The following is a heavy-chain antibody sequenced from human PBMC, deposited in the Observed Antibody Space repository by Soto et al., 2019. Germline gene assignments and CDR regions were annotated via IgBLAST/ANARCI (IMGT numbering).Heavy chain of an antibody. J-gene: IGHJ4*02. D-gene: IGHD6-13*01. Sequence: SQTLSLTCAISGDSVSSNSAAWNWIRQSPSRGLEWLGRTYYRSKWYNDYAVSVKSRITINPDTSKNQFSLQLNSVTPEDTAVYYCARASLSGPDRFLAADALGYWGQGTLVTVSS. CDR2: TYYRSKWYN. V-gene: IGHV6-1*01. CDR1: GDSVSSNSAA. CDR3: ARASLSGPDRFLAADALGY.